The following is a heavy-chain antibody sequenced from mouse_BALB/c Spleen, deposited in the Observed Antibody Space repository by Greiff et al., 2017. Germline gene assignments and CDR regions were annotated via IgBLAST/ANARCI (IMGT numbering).Heavy chain of an antibody. CDR1: GFNIKDTY. D-gene: IGHD2-4*01. Sequence: VQLQQSGAELVKPGASVKLSCTASGFNIKDTYMHWVKQRPEQGLEWIGRIDPANGNTKYDPKFQGKATITADTSSNTAYLQLSSLTSVDTAVYYCARESTIITTRCADWGQGTLGTVSA. J-gene: IGHJ3*01. CDR2: IDPANGNT. CDR3: ARESTIITTRCAD. V-gene: IGHV14-3*02.